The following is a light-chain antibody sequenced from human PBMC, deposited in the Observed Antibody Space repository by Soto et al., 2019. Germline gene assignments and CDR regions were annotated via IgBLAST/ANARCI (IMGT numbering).Light chain of an antibody. CDR2: EVS. CDR3: NSYTNTAARV. CDR1: SSDVGAHNF. J-gene: IGLJ1*01. Sequence: QSALTQPASVSGSPGQSITISCTGTSSDVGAHNFVSWYPQHPGKAPKLMIYEVSNRPSGVSDRFSGSKSGNTASLTISGLQAEDEADYYCNSYTNTAARVFGTGTKVTVL. V-gene: IGLV2-14*01.